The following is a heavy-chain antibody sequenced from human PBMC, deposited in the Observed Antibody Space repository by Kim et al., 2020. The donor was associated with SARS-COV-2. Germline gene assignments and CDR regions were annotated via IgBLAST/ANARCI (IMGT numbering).Heavy chain of an antibody. Sequence: TRYSPSFQGQVTISADKSISTAYLQWSSLKASDTAMYYWARPDSSGWYDYWGQGTLVTVSS. V-gene: IGHV5-51*01. CDR2: T. J-gene: IGHJ4*02. D-gene: IGHD6-19*01. CDR3: ARPDSSGWYDY.